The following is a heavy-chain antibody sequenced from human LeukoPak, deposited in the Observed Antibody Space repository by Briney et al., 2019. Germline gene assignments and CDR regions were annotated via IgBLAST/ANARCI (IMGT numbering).Heavy chain of an antibody. J-gene: IGHJ4*02. CDR2: INWNSGSR. CDR1: GFSFYDHA. CDR3: VKSGRAHLGDYYDY. D-gene: IGHD3-16*01. Sequence: GRSLRLSCAASGFSFYDHALHWVRQAPGKGLEWVSGINWNSGSRGYADSVKGRFTISRDNAKSALYLQMDSLRTEDTAFYYCVKSGRAHLGDYYDYWGQGTLVTVSS. V-gene: IGHV3-9*01.